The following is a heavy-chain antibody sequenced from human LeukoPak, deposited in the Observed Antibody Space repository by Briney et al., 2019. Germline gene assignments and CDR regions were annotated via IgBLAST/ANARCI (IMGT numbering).Heavy chain of an antibody. D-gene: IGHD4-17*01. V-gene: IGHV4-31*03. Sequence: SETLSLTCTVSGGSISSDAYYWSWIRQLPGKGLERLGYIYYSGITSYNPSLKTRLIISLDTSKNQFSLELTSVTAAETAVYYCARDLRGYGENDYWGQGTLVTVSS. CDR3: ARDLRGYGENDY. CDR1: GGSISSDAYY. CDR2: IYYSGIT. J-gene: IGHJ4*02.